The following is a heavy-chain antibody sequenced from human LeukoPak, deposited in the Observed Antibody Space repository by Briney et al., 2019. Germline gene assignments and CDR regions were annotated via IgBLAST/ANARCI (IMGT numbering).Heavy chain of an antibody. V-gene: IGHV4-59*01. CDR1: GGSISSYY. J-gene: IGHJ4*02. CDR3: ARDGGSGYSYYFDY. CDR2: IYYSGST. Sequence: PSETLSLTCTVSGGSISSYYWSWIRQPPGKGLEWIGYIYYSGSTNYNPSLKSRVTISVDTSKNQFSLKLSSVTAADTAVYYCARDGGSGYSYYFDYWGQGTLVTVSS. D-gene: IGHD3-22*01.